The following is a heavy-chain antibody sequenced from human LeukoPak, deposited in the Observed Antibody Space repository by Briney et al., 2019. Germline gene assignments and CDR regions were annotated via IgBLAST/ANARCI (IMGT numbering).Heavy chain of an antibody. J-gene: IGHJ4*02. CDR3: ARVSARSYDY. Sequence: PGGSLRLSCAASGFMFDTYIMTWVRQAPGKGLEWISYINSINAVYYTDSVQGRFNISRDNAKNSLYLQMNSLRVEDTAMYYCARVSARSYDYWGRGTLVTVSS. V-gene: IGHV3-48*01. D-gene: IGHD3-10*01. CDR2: INSINAV. CDR1: GFMFDTYI.